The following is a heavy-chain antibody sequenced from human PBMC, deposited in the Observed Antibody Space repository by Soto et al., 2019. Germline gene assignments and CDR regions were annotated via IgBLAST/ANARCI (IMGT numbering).Heavy chain of an antibody. Sequence: QMHIQQWGAGLLKPSETLSLTCAVSGGSFNDFYWNWVRQPPGEGLEWIGEGNHAGGTDYNPSLKCRVTISEDRSKNQLSLRLKSVTVADTATYYCARRGRYGGRSYTGWGQGTLVTVSS. V-gene: IGHV4-34*01. J-gene: IGHJ4*02. CDR3: ARRGRYGGRSYTG. D-gene: IGHD2-15*01. CDR2: GNHAGGT. CDR1: GGSFNDFY.